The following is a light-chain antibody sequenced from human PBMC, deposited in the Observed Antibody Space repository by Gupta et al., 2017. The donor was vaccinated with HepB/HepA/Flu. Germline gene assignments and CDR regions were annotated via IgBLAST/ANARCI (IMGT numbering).Light chain of an antibody. V-gene: IGKV3-11*01. J-gene: IGKJ4*01. CDR3: QHRSNCPLT. Sequence: EIVLTKSEATLSLSPGERPTLSCRASQSVSNYLAWYQQKPGQAPRLLIYDASKRATGIPARFSGSGSGTDLTLTISSLEPEDFAVYYCQHRSNCPLTFGGGTKVEIK. CDR2: DAS. CDR1: QSVSNY.